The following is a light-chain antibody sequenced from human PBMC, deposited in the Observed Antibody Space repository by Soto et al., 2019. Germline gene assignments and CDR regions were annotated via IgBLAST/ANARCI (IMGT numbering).Light chain of an antibody. CDR3: CSSVGSNYV. V-gene: IGLV2-8*01. J-gene: IGLJ1*01. Sequence: QSALTQPPSASGSPVQSVTISCTGTSIDVGGYNYVSWYQQYPGKAPKLMIYEVSKRPSGVPDRFSGSKSGNTASLTVSGLQAEDEADYYCCSSVGSNYVFGTGTKVTVL. CDR2: EVS. CDR1: SIDVGGYNY.